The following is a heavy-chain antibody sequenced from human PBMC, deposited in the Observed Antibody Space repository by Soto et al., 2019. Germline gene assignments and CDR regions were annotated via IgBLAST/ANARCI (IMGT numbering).Heavy chain of an antibody. V-gene: IGHV3-23*01. J-gene: IGHJ4*02. CDR3: AKLSGDGKRD. CDR1: VFSFISYA. D-gene: IGHD3-10*01. CDR2: VSGGGAST. Sequence: GGSLRLSCAASVFSFISYAMTWVRLPPGKGLEWVSTVSGGGASTYYTDSVKGRFSISRDNSKNTVSLQMNSLRAEDTAVYYCAKLSGDGKRDWGQGTVVSVSS.